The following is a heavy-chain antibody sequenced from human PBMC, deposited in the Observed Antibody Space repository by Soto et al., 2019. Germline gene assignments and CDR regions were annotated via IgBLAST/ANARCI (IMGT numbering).Heavy chain of an antibody. CDR1: RFTFSSYA. Sequence: PWVSLRLSCSASRFTFSSYAMHWVRQAPGKGLEWVAVISYDGSNKYYADSVKGRFTISRDNSKNTLYLQMNSLRAEDTAVYYCAREGRAIDYWGQGTLVTVPQ. CDR2: ISYDGSNK. CDR3: AREGRAIDY. J-gene: IGHJ4*02. V-gene: IGHV3-30-3*01.